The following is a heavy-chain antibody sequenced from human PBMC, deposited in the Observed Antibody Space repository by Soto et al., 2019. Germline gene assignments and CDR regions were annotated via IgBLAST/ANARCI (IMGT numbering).Heavy chain of an antibody. CDR2: IHYSGST. Sequence: SETLSLTCTVPGGSVNIGTYYWSWIRQPPGKGLEWIGFIHYSGSTNYNPSLKGRVTMSVDTSKNQFSLKLNSMTASDTAVYYCARHNYGSGSTYFDYWGQGTLVTVS. CDR3: ARHNYGSGSTYFDY. J-gene: IGHJ4*02. D-gene: IGHD3-10*01. V-gene: IGHV4-61*01. CDR1: GGSVNIGTYY.